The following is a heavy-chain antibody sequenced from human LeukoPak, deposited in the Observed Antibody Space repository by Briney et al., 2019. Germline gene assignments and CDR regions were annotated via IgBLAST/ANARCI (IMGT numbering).Heavy chain of an antibody. CDR3: ASGQILTNDYGDYVTRNWFDP. J-gene: IGHJ5*02. CDR1: GGSISSGGYS. V-gene: IGHV4-61*08. Sequence: TTSETLSLTCAVSGGSISSGGYSWSWIRQPPGKGLEWIGYIYYSGSTNYNPSLKSRVTISVDTSKNQFSLKLSSVTAADTAVYFCASGQILTNDYGDYVTRNWFDPWGQGTLVTVSS. D-gene: IGHD4-17*01. CDR2: IYYSGST.